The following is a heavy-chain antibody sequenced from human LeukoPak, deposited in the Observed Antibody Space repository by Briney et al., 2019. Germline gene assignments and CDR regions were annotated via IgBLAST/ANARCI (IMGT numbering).Heavy chain of an antibody. CDR1: GFTFRIYA. CDR3: ARGVFAGDLLTGYWYFDL. D-gene: IGHD1-20*01. Sequence: GGSLRLSCAGSGFTFRIYAMSWVRQAPGKGLEWVSAISGSGGSTYYADSVKGRFTISRDNSKNTLYLQMNSLRAEDTAVYYCARGVFAGDLLTGYWYFDLWGRGTLVTVSS. CDR2: ISGSGGST. J-gene: IGHJ2*01. V-gene: IGHV3-23*01.